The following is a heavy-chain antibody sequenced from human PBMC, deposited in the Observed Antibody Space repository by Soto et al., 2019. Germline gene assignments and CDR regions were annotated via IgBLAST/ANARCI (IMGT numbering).Heavy chain of an antibody. D-gene: IGHD2-2*01. CDR1: GGTFSSYA. CDR2: IIPIFGTA. V-gene: IGHV1-69*13. J-gene: IGHJ4*02. Sequence: ASVKVSCKASGGTFSSYAISWVRQAPGQGLEWMGGIIPIFGTANYAQKFQGRVTITADESTSTAYMELSSLRSEDTAVYYCARERYCSSTSCPYYIDYSGQGTLVTVST. CDR3: ARERYCSSTSCPYYIDY.